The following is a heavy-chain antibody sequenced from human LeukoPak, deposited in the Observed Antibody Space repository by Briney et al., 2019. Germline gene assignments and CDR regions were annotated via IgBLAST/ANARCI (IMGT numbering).Heavy chain of an antibody. CDR3: AKGRYQLLSLYFFDY. Sequence: GGSLRLSCAASGLTFSSYGMSWVRQAPGKGLEWVSAISGSGGSTYYADSVRGRFTISRDNSNNTLYLQMNSLRAEDTAVFYCAKGRYQLLSLYFFDYWGQGTLVTVSS. CDR1: GLTFSSYG. J-gene: IGHJ4*02. D-gene: IGHD2-2*01. CDR2: ISGSGGST. V-gene: IGHV3-23*01.